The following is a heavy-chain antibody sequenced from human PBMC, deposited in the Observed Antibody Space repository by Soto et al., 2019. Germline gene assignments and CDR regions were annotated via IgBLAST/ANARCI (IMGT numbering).Heavy chain of an antibody. V-gene: IGHV1-3*01. CDR3: ARDLFYCSGGSSDAFDI. D-gene: IGHD2-15*01. CDR2: INAGNGNT. Sequence: QVQLVQSGAEMKKPGASVKVSCKASGYTFTSYAMHWVRQAPGQRLEWMGWINAGNGNTKYSQKFQGRVTITRDTSASTAYMELSSLRSEDTAVYYCARDLFYCSGGSSDAFDIWGQGTMVTVSS. J-gene: IGHJ3*02. CDR1: GYTFTSYA.